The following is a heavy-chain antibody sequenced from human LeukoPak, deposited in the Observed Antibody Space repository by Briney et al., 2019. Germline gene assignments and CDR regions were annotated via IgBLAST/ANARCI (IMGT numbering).Heavy chain of an antibody. Sequence: ASVKVSCKASGYTFTGYYMHWVRQAPGQGLEWMGWMNPNSGNTGYAQKFQGRVTMTRNTSISTAYMELSSLRSEDTAVYYCARRNWFDPWGQGTLVTVSS. CDR1: GYTFTGYY. CDR3: ARRNWFDP. J-gene: IGHJ5*02. CDR2: MNPNSGNT. V-gene: IGHV1-8*02.